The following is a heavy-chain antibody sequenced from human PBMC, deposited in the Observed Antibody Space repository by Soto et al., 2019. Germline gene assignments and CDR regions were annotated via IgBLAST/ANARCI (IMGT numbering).Heavy chain of an antibody. CDR3: AKGDCSGGSCSPWDNWFDP. J-gene: IGHJ5*02. CDR1: GYTFPGYY. D-gene: IGHD2-15*01. V-gene: IGHV1-2*04. CDR2: INPNSGGT. Sequence: ASVKVSCKASGYTFPGYYMHWVRQAPGQGLEWMGWINPNSGGTNYAQKFQGWVTMTRDTSISTAYMELSRLRSDDTAVYYCAKGDCSGGSCSPWDNWFDPWGQGTLVTVSS.